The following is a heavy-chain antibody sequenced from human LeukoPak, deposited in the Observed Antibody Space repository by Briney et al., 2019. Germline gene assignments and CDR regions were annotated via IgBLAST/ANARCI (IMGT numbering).Heavy chain of an antibody. CDR3: ARDRASSWPFDY. J-gene: IGHJ4*02. V-gene: IGHV3-21*01. D-gene: IGHD6-13*01. CDR2: ISGSTKYI. CDR1: GFTFSTYT. Sequence: PGGSLRLSCAASGFTFSTYTMNWVRQAPGKGLEWVSSISGSTKYIYYADSLKGRFTISRDNAKNSLYLEMNSLRAEDTAVYYCARDRASSWPFDYWGQGTLDTVSS.